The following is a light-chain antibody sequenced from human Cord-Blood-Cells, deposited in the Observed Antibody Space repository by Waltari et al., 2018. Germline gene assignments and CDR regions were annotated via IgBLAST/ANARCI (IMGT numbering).Light chain of an antibody. Sequence: SYVLTQPPSVSVAPGKTARITCGGNNIGSKSVHWYQQKPGQAPVLVVYDDSDRPSGIPGRFSGSNSGNTATLTISRVEAGDEAYYYCQVWDSSSDHWVFGGGTKLTVL. J-gene: IGLJ3*02. CDR1: NIGSKS. CDR2: DDS. V-gene: IGLV3-21*03. CDR3: QVWDSSSDHWV.